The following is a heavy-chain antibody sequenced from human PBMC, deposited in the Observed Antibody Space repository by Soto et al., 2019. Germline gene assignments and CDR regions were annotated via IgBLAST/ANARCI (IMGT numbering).Heavy chain of an antibody. CDR1: GGSISSSSYY. CDR2: IYYSGST. CDR3: ASRASYYYDSSGYINNWFDP. D-gene: IGHD3-22*01. J-gene: IGHJ5*02. V-gene: IGHV4-39*01. Sequence: QLQLQESGPGLVKPSETLSLTCTVSGGSISSSSYYWGWIRQPPGKGLEWIGRIYYSGSTYYNPSPKSRVTISVDTSKNQFSLKLSSVPAADTAVYYCASRASYYYDSSGYINNWFDPWGQGTLVTVSS.